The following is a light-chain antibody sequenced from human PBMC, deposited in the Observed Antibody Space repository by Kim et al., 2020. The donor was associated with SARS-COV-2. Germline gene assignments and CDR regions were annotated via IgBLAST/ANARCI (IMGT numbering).Light chain of an antibody. CDR1: SLRTYY. J-gene: IGLJ2*01. Sequence: SSELTQDPAVSVALGQTVKITCQGDSLRTYYASWYQQKPGQAPILVIYGKNNRPSGTPDRFSGSTSGNTASLTITGAQAEDEADYYCNSRDSSGNLWVFGGGTKVTVL. V-gene: IGLV3-19*01. CDR2: GKN. CDR3: NSRDSSGNLWV.